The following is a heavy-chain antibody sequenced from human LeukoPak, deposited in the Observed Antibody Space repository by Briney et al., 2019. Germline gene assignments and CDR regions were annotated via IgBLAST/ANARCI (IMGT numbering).Heavy chain of an antibody. J-gene: IGHJ4*02. CDR1: GFTFSDYG. CDR3: AKDPFSLDFWSGYPYFDY. D-gene: IGHD3-3*01. CDR2: IRYDGSNK. Sequence: GGSLRLSCAVSGFTFSDYGMHWVRQAPGKGLEWVAFIRYDGSNKYYGDSVKGRFTISRDNSKNTLYLQMNSLRAEDTAVYYCAKDPFSLDFWSGYPYFDYWGQGTLVTVSS. V-gene: IGHV3-30*02.